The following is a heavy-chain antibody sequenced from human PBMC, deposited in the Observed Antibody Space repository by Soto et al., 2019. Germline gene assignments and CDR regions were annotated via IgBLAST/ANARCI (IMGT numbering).Heavy chain of an antibody. CDR2: VYSGGST. J-gene: IGHJ6*03. Sequence: EVQLVESGGGLVQPGGSLRLSCAASGFTVSSNYMSWVRQAPGKGLEWVSLVYSGGSTYYADSVKGRFTISRDNSKNTLYLQMNSLRAEDTAVYYCARDGRYCSGGSCYYYYYYMDAWGKGPTVTVSS. D-gene: IGHD2-15*01. V-gene: IGHV3-66*01. CDR1: GFTVSSNY. CDR3: ARDGRYCSGGSCYYYYYYMDA.